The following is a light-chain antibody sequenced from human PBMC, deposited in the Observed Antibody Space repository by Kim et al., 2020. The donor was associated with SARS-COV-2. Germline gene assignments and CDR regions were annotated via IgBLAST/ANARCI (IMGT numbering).Light chain of an antibody. Sequence: AMVQTARTTCQGDSLRSSYASWYKQKPGQGPVLVIYGKNNRPSGIPDRFSASSSGNTASLTITGAQAEDEADYYCNSRDSSGNHVVFGGGTQLTVL. CDR3: NSRDSSGNHVV. V-gene: IGLV3-19*01. CDR2: GKN. CDR1: SLRSSY. J-gene: IGLJ2*01.